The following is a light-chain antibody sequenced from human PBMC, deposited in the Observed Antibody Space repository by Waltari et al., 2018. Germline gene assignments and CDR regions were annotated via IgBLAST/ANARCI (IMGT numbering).Light chain of an antibody. V-gene: IGLV2-23*01. J-gene: IGLJ3*02. CDR1: SSDVGSYTL. CDR2: EGS. CDR3: YSYAGSSTFSWV. Sequence: QSALTQPASVSGSPGQSITISCTGTSSDVGSYTLVSWYQQHPGKAPKLMIYEGSKRPSGVSNRFSGSKSGNTASLTISGLQAEDEADYYCYSYAGSSTFSWVFGGGTKLTVL.